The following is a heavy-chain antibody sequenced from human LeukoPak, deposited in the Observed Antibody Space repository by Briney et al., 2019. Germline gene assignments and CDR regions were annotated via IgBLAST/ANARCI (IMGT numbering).Heavy chain of an antibody. D-gene: IGHD3-3*01. V-gene: IGHV4-34*01. CDR3: ARDVPYYDFWSGSEFGYYYYYYMDV. J-gene: IGHJ6*03. CDR1: GGSFSGYY. CDR2: INHSGST. Sequence: SETLSLTCAVYGGSFSGYYWSWIRQPPGKGLEWIGEINHSGSTNYNPSLKSRVTISVDTSKNQFSLKLSSVTAADTAVYYCARDVPYYDFWSGSEFGYYYYYYMDVWGKGTTVTVSS.